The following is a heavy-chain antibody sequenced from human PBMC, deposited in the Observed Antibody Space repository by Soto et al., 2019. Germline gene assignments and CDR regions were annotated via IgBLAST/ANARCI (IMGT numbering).Heavy chain of an antibody. CDR1: GGSISGHY. J-gene: IGHJ4*02. CDR2: IFYSGST. D-gene: IGHD2-2*01. Sequence: SETLSLTCTVSGGSISGHYLIWIRQYPGQGLEWIGHIFYSGSTNYTPSLTSRVTLSADTSKNQFSLRLSPVTAADTAGDSCSRVGSICWSPDYRGQGIRVTVAS. V-gene: IGHV4-59*11. CDR3: SRVGSICWSPDY.